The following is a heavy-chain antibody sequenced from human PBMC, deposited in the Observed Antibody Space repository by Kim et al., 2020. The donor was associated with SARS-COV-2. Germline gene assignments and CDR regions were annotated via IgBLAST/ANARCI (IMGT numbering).Heavy chain of an antibody. V-gene: IGHV4-34*01. J-gene: IGHJ3*02. D-gene: IGHD4-17*01. CDR3: ASPYGDYLAFDI. CDR1: GGSFSGYY. Sequence: SETLSLTCAVYGGSFSGYYWSWICQPPGKGLEWIGEINHSGSTNYNPSLKSRVTISVDTSKNQFSLKLSSVTAADTAVYYCASPYGDYLAFDIWGQGTMVTVSS. CDR2: INHSGST.